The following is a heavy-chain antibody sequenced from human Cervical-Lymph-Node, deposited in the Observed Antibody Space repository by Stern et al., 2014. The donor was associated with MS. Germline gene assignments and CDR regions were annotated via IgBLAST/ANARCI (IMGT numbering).Heavy chain of an antibody. CDR3: ATSTYYYDSSGYYGYYGMDV. V-gene: IGHV5-51*01. CDR1: GYSFTSYW. J-gene: IGHJ6*02. D-gene: IGHD3-22*01. CDR2: IYPGDSDT. Sequence: EVQLVQSGAEVKKPGESLKISCKGSGYSFTSYWIGWVRQMPGKGLEWMGIIYPGDSDTRYSPSFQGQVTISADKSISTAYLQWSSLKASDTAMYYCATSTYYYDSSGYYGYYGMDVWGQGTTVTVSS.